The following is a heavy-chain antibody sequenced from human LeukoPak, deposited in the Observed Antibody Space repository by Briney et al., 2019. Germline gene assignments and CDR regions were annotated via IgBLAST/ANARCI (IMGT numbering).Heavy chain of an antibody. J-gene: IGHJ4*02. D-gene: IGHD3-22*01. CDR1: GGPISSDNYY. CDR2: FHTGGSA. Sequence: SRTLSLTCSVSGGPISSDNYYWTWIRQPPGKGLEWIGRFHTGGSANYNPSLKSRVTISVDTSKNQFSLRLNSVTAADTAIYYCAREEYYDDSGYYFRYFDSWGQGTLVTVSS. V-gene: IGHV4-61*02. CDR3: AREEYYDDSGYYFRYFDS.